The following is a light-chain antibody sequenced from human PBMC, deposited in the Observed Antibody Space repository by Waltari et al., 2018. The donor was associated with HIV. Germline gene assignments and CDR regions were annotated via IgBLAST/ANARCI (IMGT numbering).Light chain of an antibody. V-gene: IGLV2-14*03. CDR3: ASFTGDNTVM. J-gene: IGLJ3*02. CDR1: DSDFGLYNF. CDR2: DVD. Sequence: AVTQPASVSGLPGQSTTISCPGGDSDFGLYNFVSWYQQPSGKPPKLILYDVDSRASGVSDRFSGSMSGNTASLTISVLRAEDEAHYYCASFTGDNTVMFGGGTEVTVL.